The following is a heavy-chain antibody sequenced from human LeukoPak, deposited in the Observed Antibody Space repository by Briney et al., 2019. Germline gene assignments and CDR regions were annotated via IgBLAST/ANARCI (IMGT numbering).Heavy chain of an antibody. D-gene: IGHD5-18*01. Sequence: GESLQISCKASGYTFTSYGISWVRQAPGQGLEWMGWISAYNGNTNYAQKLQGRVTMTTDTSTSTAYMELRSLRSDDTAVYYCARVEVQLWLSWFDPWGQGTLVTVSS. CDR2: ISAYNGNT. V-gene: IGHV1-18*01. CDR3: ARVEVQLWLSWFDP. CDR1: GYTFTSYG. J-gene: IGHJ5*02.